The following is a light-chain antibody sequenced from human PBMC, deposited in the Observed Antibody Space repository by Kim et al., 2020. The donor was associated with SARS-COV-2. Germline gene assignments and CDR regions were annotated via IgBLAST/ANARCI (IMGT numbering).Light chain of an antibody. CDR1: QSVSNN. Sequence: SPGERATLTGRASQSVSNNLAWYQLKPGQAPRLLIYGASTRATGIPARFSGSGSGTDFTLTVSSLQSEDFAVYYCHQYNDWPPGDTFGQGTKLEI. V-gene: IGKV3-15*01. CDR2: GAS. CDR3: HQYNDWPPGDT. J-gene: IGKJ2*01.